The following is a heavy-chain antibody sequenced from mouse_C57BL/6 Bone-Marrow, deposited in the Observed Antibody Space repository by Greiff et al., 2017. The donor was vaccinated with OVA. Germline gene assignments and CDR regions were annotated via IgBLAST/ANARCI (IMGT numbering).Heavy chain of an antibody. Sequence: EVMLVESGGGLVQPGGSLKLSCAASGFTFSDYYMYWVRQTPEKRLEWVAYISNGGGSTYYPDTVKGRFTISRDNAKNTLYLQMSRLKSEDTDMYYGARPPYYDGSTWFAYWGQGTLVTVSA. D-gene: IGHD1-1*01. J-gene: IGHJ3*01. CDR2: ISNGGGST. CDR1: GFTFSDYY. V-gene: IGHV5-12*01. CDR3: ARPPYYDGSTWFAY.